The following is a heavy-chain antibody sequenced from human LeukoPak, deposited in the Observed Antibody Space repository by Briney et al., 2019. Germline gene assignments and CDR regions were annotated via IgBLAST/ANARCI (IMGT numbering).Heavy chain of an antibody. J-gene: IGHJ6*02. CDR3: ARAQKLWEINYYYGMDV. Sequence: SETLSLTCAVSGGSISSSNWWSWVRQPPGKGLEGIGEIYHSGSTNYDPSLKSRVTISVEKSKNQFSLMLSSVTAADTAVYYCARAQKLWEINYYYGMDVWGQGTTVTVSS. CDR1: GGSISSSNW. CDR2: IYHSGST. V-gene: IGHV4-4*02. D-gene: IGHD1-26*01.